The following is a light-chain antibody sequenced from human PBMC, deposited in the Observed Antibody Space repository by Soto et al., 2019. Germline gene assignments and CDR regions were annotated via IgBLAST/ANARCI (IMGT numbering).Light chain of an antibody. CDR1: SSNIGAGYD. J-gene: IGLJ1*01. V-gene: IGLV1-40*01. Sequence: QSVLTQPPSVSGAPGQNVTISCTGSSSNIGAGYDVHWYQQLPGTAPKLLIYGNSNRPSGVPDRFSGSKSGTSASLAITGLKAEDEADYYCQSYDSSLRGVFGTGTKLTVL. CDR3: QSYDSSLRGV. CDR2: GNS.